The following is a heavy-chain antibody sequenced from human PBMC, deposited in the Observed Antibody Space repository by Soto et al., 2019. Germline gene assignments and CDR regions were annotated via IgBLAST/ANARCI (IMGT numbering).Heavy chain of an antibody. D-gene: IGHD6-6*01. V-gene: IGHV4-30-4*01. J-gene: IGHJ6*02. CDR1: GGSISSGDYY. CDR2: IYYSGST. Sequence: QVQLQESGPGLVKPSQTLSLTCTVSGGSISSGDYYWRWIRQPPGKGLEWIGYIYYSGSTYYNPSLNSRVTISVDTSKNQFSLKLSSVTAADTAVYYCARGDFLAALHGMDVWGQGTTVTVSS. CDR3: ARGDFLAALHGMDV.